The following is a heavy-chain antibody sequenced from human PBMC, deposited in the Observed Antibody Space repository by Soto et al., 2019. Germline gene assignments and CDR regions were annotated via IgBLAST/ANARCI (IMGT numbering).Heavy chain of an antibody. V-gene: IGHV3-53*01. D-gene: IGHD3-22*01. CDR3: ATRPLLPGAP. Sequence: EVQLVESGGGLIQPGGSLRLSCAAAGFTFSSNDMNWVRQAPGKGLEWVSLIYSGGSTYYADSVKGRFTISGDNSKNTFYLQISSRRAEDTAVYYCATRPLLPGAPWGQGTMVTVSS. CDR2: IYSGGST. J-gene: IGHJ3*01. CDR1: GFTFSSND.